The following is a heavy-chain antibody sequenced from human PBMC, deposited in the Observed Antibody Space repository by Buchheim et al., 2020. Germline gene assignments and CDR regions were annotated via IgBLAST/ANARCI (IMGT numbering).Heavy chain of an antibody. Sequence: QVQLVQSGAEVKKPGSSVKVSCKASGGTFSSYAISWVRQAPGQGLEWMGRIIPIIGIANYAQKFQGRVTITADKSTGTAYMEMSSLRSEDKAVYYWANEVFLGAWNQKDYWGQGTL. V-gene: IGHV1-69*04. CDR1: GGTFSSYA. CDR3: ANEVFLGAWNQKDY. D-gene: IGHD3-16*01. J-gene: IGHJ4*02. CDR2: IIPIIGIA.